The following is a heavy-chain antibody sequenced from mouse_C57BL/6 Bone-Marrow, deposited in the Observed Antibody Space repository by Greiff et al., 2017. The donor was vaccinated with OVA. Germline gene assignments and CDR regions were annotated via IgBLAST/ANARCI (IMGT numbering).Heavy chain of an antibody. CDR2: INHAGSCT. CDR3: ARERSWYFDV. V-gene: IGHV5-16*01. CDR1: GFTFSDYY. Sequence: EVKLVESEGGLVQPGSSMKLSCTASGFTFSDYYMAWVRQVPEQGLEWVANINHAGSCTNYQDSLKSRSTLSRDNANNTPYLQMSSLKSEDTATYYCARERSWYFDVWGTGTTVTVSS. J-gene: IGHJ1*03.